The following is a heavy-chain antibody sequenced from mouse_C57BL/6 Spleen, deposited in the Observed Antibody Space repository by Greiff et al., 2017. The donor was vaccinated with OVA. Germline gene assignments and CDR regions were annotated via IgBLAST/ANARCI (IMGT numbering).Heavy chain of an antibody. CDR1: GFSFTSYG. CDR2: LWSGGST. D-gene: IGHD1-1*01. J-gene: IGHJ4*01. Sequence: VQLQQSGPGLVQPSQCLSITCTVSGFSFTSYGVHWVRQSPGKGLEWLGVLWSGGSTDYNAAFMSRLSITKDNSTSQVFFKMNSLQADDAAIYYCAKTLTAVVDYAMDYWGQGTTVTVSS. CDR3: AKTLTAVVDYAMDY. V-gene: IGHV2-5*01.